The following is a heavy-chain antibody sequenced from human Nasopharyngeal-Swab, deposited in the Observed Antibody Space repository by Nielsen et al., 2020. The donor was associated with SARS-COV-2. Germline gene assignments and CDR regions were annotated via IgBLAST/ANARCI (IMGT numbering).Heavy chain of an antibody. CDR3: ATQKLWSSGFDI. CDR1: GYTLTESS. Sequence: ASVKVSCKVSGYTLTESSMHWVRRAPGKGLEWMGGFDPEDGERFSAQRFQGRVTMTEDTSTDTAYMELSSLRSEDTAVYYCATQKLWSSGFDIWGQGTMVTVSS. CDR2: FDPEDGER. V-gene: IGHV1-24*01. D-gene: IGHD3-10*01. J-gene: IGHJ3*02.